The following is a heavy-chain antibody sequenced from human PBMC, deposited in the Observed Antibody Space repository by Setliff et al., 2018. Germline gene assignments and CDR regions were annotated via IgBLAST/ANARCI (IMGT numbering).Heavy chain of an antibody. CDR3: ARASRIAMVRGATITHFDY. CDR2: MNPNSGNT. D-gene: IGHD3-10*01. CDR1: GYTFTSYD. Sequence: ASVKVSCKASGYTFTSYDINWVRQATGQGLEWMGWMNPNSGNTGYAQKFQSRVTMTRNTSISTAYMELSSLTSEDTAVYYCARASRIAMVRGATITHFDYWGQGTLVTVSS. V-gene: IGHV1-8*02. J-gene: IGHJ4*02.